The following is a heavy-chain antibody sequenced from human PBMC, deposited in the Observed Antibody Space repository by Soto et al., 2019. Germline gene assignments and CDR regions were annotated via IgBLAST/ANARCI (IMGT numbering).Heavy chain of an antibody. CDR1: GFTFSSFA. D-gene: IGHD2-21*02. CDR3: ARRLTTTVTAMGY. Sequence: GGSLRLSCKGAGFTFSSFAIQWARQAPDKGLEWVAAISDDGTNKYTADSVKGRFTISRDNSRNTVYLQVNSLRIEDTAVYYCARRLTTTVTAMGYWGQGTPVTVSS. J-gene: IGHJ4*02. V-gene: IGHV3-30*04. CDR2: ISDDGTNK.